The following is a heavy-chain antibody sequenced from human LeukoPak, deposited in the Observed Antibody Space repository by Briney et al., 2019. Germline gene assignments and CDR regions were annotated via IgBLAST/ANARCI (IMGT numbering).Heavy chain of an antibody. Sequence: AGGSLRLSCAASGFTFTNYAMTWVRQAPGKGLEWIGYIYYSGSTNYNPSLKSRVTISVDTSKNQFSLKLSSVTAADTAVYYCARSGRLVGATDFDYWGQGTLVTVSS. D-gene: IGHD1-26*01. CDR3: ARSGRLVGATDFDY. J-gene: IGHJ4*02. V-gene: IGHV4-59*01. CDR2: IYYSGST. CDR1: GFTFTNYA.